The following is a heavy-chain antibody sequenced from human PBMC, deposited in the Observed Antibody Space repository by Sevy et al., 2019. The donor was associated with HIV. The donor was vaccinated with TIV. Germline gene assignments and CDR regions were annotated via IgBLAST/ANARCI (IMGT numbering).Heavy chain of an antibody. CDR1: GFAFSRYG. Sequence: GGSLRLSCGASGFAFSRYGMHWVRQAPGKGLKWVAVIWHDGNYKYYADSVKGRFTISRDNSKNTLYLQMNSLRGDDSAVYFCARDPLYYSHRDSYHLKYYFDYWGQGTQVTVSS. V-gene: IGHV3-33*01. CDR2: IWHDGNYK. CDR3: ARDPLYYSHRDSYHLKYYFDY. D-gene: IGHD3-10*01. J-gene: IGHJ4*02.